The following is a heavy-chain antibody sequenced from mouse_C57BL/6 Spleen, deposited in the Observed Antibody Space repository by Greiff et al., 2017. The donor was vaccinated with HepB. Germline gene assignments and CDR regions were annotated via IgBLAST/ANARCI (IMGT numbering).Heavy chain of an antibody. CDR2: IWSGGST. V-gene: IGHV2-2*01. CDR3: ASYDGYYEGLAY. J-gene: IGHJ3*01. D-gene: IGHD2-3*01. CDR1: GFSLTSYG. Sequence: VQGVESGPGLVQPSQSLSITCTVSGFSLTSYGVHWVRQSPGKGLEWLGVIWSGGSTDYNAAFISRLSISKDNSKSQVFFKMNILQADDTAIYYCASYDGYYEGLAYWGQGTLVTVSA.